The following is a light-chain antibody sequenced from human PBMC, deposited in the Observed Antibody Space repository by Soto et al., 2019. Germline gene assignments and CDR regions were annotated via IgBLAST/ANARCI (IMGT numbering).Light chain of an antibody. V-gene: IGKV1-6*01. CDR2: GAS. J-gene: IGKJ1*01. CDR1: QGIRTE. Sequence: AIQMTQSPSSLYASVGDRVTITCRASQGIRTELGWYQQKPGKAPRLLIYGASTLQGGVPSRFSGSGSGTIFTFTISSLQPEDFATYYCLQDNSYPRTFGQGTKVDIK. CDR3: LQDNSYPRT.